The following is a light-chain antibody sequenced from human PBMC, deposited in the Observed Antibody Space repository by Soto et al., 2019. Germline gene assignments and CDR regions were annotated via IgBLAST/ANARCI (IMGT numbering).Light chain of an antibody. V-gene: IGKV1-6*01. CDR1: QDIRKD. J-gene: IGKJ2*01. CDR3: QQLNSYPYT. CDR2: GAS. Sequence: AIQMTQSPSSLSASVGDRVTITCRASQDIRKDLAWYQQKPGKAPQILIYGASTLQTGVASRFSGSGSGTDFTLTISSLQPEDFATYYCQQLNSYPYTFGQGTKVDIK.